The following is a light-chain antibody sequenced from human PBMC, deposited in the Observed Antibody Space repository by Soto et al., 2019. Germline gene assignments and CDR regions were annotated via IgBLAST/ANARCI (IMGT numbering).Light chain of an antibody. J-gene: IGLJ1*01. CDR1: SSDVGAYNY. CDR2: EVS. Sequence: QSVLTQPASVSGSPGQSITISCTGTSSDVGAYNYVSWYQQHPGKAPKLTIYEVSNRPAGVSNRFSGSKSGNTASLTISGLQAEDEADYYCTSYTSISPYVFGTGTKVTVL. CDR3: TSYTSISPYV. V-gene: IGLV2-14*01.